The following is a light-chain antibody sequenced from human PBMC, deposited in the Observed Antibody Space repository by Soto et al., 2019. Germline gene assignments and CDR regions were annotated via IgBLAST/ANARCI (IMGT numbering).Light chain of an antibody. CDR1: QGISTY. Sequence: DIQLTQSPSFLSASVGDRVTITCRASQGISTYLAWYQQKLGKAPKLLIYDASTLQSGVPSRFSGSRSGTEFTLPISSLQPEDFATYYCLQDYNYPYTFGQGTKVDI. CDR2: DAS. CDR3: LQDYNYPYT. J-gene: IGKJ2*01. V-gene: IGKV1-9*01.